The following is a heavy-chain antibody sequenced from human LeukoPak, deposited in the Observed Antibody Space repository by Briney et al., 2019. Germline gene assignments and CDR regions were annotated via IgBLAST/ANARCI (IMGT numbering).Heavy chain of an antibody. V-gene: IGHV3-23*01. Sequence: GGSLTLSCAASGFTFSSYAMSWVRQAPGKGLERVSGISAGGGTRYYADSVKGRFTTSRDSSRNTLYLQMDSLTAEDTALYYCAKDRDGGSNTRAKGFDLWGQGTLVTVSS. J-gene: IGHJ5*02. CDR2: ISAGGGTR. CDR1: GFTFSSYA. D-gene: IGHD3-16*01. CDR3: AKDRDGGSNTRAKGFDL.